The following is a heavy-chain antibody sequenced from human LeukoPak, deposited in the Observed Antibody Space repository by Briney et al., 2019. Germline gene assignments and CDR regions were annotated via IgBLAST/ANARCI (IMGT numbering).Heavy chain of an antibody. CDR1: GYTFTGYY. D-gene: IGHD3-3*01. Sequence: ASVKVSCKASGYTFTGYYMHWVRQAPGQGLEWMGWINPNSGGTNYAQKFQGRVTMTRDTSISTAYMELSRLRSDDTAVYYCARVDDFWSGYYSDYWGQGTLVTVSS. CDR2: INPNSGGT. CDR3: ARVDDFWSGYYSDY. V-gene: IGHV1-2*02. J-gene: IGHJ4*02.